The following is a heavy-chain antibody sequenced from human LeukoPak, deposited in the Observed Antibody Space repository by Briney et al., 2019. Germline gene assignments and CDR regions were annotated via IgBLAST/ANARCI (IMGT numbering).Heavy chain of an antibody. J-gene: IGHJ5*02. D-gene: IGHD3-10*01. CDR1: GYTFTSFG. V-gene: IGHV1-18*01. CDR3: AMYYYGSGPYWFDP. Sequence: ASVKVSCKASGYTFTSFGISWVRQAPGPGLERMGWISAYNGNTNYAQKLQGRVTMTTDTSTSTAYMELRSLRSDDTAVYYCAMYYYGSGPYWFDPWGQGTLVTVSS. CDR2: ISAYNGNT.